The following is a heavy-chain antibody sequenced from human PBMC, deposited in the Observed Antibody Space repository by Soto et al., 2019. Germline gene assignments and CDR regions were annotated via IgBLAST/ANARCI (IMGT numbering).Heavy chain of an antibody. D-gene: IGHD3-22*01. Sequence: EVQLLESGGGLVQPGGSLRLSCAASGFTFSSYDMSWVRQAAGKGLEWVSVISDSGDTTHYGDSVKGRFTISRDNSKNRLYLQMNTLRAEDTAVYFCAKGNYYDHLKYGMDVWGQGTTVTVSS. J-gene: IGHJ6*02. CDR3: AKGNYYDHLKYGMDV. CDR1: GFTFSSYD. CDR2: ISDSGDTT. V-gene: IGHV3-23*01.